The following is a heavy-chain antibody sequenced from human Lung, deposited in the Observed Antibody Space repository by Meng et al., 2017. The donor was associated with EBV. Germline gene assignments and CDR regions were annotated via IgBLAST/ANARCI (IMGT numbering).Heavy chain of an antibody. CDR2: IYYSGTT. Sequence: QVQLQESGPGLVKASETLSLTCSVSGDSVSSGIRYWSWIRQPPGKTLEWIGYIYYSGTTKYNPSLQSRVVISVDTSKNQFSLSLSSVSAADSAVYYCARDSLGEDDYWGQGTLVTVSS. V-gene: IGHV4-61*01. D-gene: IGHD3-16*01. J-gene: IGHJ4*02. CDR1: GDSVSSGIRY. CDR3: ARDSLGEDDY.